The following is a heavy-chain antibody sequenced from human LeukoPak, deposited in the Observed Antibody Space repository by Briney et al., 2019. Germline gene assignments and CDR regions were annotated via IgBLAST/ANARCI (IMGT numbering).Heavy chain of an antibody. CDR2: ISYDGSNK. J-gene: IGHJ5*02. CDR3: ARVATMTPKNWFDP. CDR1: GFTFSSYA. V-gene: IGHV3-30*04. Sequence: GGSLRLSCAASGFTFSSYAMHWVRQAPGKGLEWVAVISYDGSNKYYADSVKGRFTISRDNSKNTLYLQMNSLRAEDTAVYYCARVATMTPKNWFDPWGQGTLVTVSS. D-gene: IGHD1-14*01.